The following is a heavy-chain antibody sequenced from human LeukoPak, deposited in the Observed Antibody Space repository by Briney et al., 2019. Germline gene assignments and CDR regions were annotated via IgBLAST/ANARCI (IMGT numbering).Heavy chain of an antibody. J-gene: IGHJ5*02. CDR3: ARTGSTKSWCAP. D-gene: IGHD3-10*01. V-gene: IGHV5-51*01. Sequence: GGALKIYCQGSGYSFTSYWIGRVRQMPGKGLEWMGIIYPGDSDTRYSPSFQGQVTISTDKSISTAFLQWSSLKASRTAMYYFARTGSTKSWCAPWGQGTLVTVSS. CDR1: GYSFTSYW. CDR2: IYPGDSDT.